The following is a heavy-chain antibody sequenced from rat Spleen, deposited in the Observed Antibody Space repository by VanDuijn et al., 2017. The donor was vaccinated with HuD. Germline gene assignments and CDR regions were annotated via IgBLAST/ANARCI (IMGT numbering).Heavy chain of an antibody. D-gene: IGHD3-8*01. V-gene: IGHV2S1*01. CDR3: TRDPLFDY. J-gene: IGHJ2*01. CDR2: IQSGGST. Sequence: QVQLKESGPGLVQPSETLSLTCTVSGFSLTTYSVSWVRQPSGKGLEWMGRIQSGGSTDYNSALKSRLSISRDTSKSQVFLTMNSLQTDDTAIYYCTRDPLFDYWGQGVMVTVSS. CDR1: GFSLTTYS.